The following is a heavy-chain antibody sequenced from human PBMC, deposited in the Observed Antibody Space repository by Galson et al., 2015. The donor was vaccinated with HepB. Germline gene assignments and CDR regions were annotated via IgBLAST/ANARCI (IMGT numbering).Heavy chain of an antibody. V-gene: IGHV3-21*01. CDR2: ISSSSSYI. Sequence: SLRLSCAASGFTFSSYSMNWVRQAPGKGLEWVSAISSSSSYIYYADSVKGRFTISRDNAKNSLYLQMNSLRAEDTAVYYCARARGGSGCYWVDYWGQGTLVTVSS. CDR1: GFTFSSYS. CDR3: ARARGGSGCYWVDY. D-gene: IGHD3-10*01. J-gene: IGHJ4*02.